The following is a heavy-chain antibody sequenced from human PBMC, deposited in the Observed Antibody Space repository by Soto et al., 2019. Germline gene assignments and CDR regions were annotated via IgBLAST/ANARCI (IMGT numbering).Heavy chain of an antibody. CDR2: IYHTGTT. D-gene: IGHD2-8*02. Sequence: PSETLSLTCTVSGGSINSGGYSWTWIRQPPGKGLEWTGFIYHTGTTYYNPSLKSRVTISVDTSKNQFSLKLTSVTAADTAVYYCARDKITGLFDYWGQGTLVTVSS. CDR1: GGSINSGGYS. CDR3: ARDKITGLFDY. V-gene: IGHV4-30-2*01. J-gene: IGHJ4*02.